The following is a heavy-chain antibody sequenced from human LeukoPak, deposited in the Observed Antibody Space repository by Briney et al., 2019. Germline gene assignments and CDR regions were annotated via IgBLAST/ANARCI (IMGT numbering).Heavy chain of an antibody. CDR2: ISGSGGST. Sequence: GGSLRLSCAASGFTFSSYGMSWVRQAPGKGLEWVSAISGSGGSTYYADSVKGRFTISRDNSKNTLYLQMNSLRAEDTAVYYCASGLQWEQTPQFVGDYWGQGTLVTVSS. CDR1: GFTFSSYG. J-gene: IGHJ4*02. CDR3: ASGLQWEQTPQFVGDY. V-gene: IGHV3-23*01. D-gene: IGHD1-26*01.